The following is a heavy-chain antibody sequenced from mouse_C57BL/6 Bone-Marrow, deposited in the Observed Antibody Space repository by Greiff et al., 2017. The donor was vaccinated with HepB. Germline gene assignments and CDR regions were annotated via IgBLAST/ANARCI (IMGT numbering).Heavy chain of an antibody. CDR2: IRLKSDNYAT. Sequence: DVKLVESGGGLVQPGGSMKLSCVASGFTFSNYWMNWVRQSPEKGLEWVAQIRLKSDNYATHYAESVKGRFTISRDDSKSSVYLQMNNLRAEDTGIYYCTEGYYGSSFAYWGQGTLVTVSA. J-gene: IGHJ3*01. CDR1: GFTFSNYW. V-gene: IGHV6-3*01. CDR3: TEGYYGSSFAY. D-gene: IGHD1-1*01.